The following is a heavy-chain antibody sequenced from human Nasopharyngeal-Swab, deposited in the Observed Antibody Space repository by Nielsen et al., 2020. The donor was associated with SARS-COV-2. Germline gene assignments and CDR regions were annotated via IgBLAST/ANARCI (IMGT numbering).Heavy chain of an antibody. D-gene: IGHD3-16*02. Sequence: GGSLRLSCPASGFTFSSYSMNWVRQPPGKGLERVSAISGSGGSTYYADPVKGRFTISRDNSKNTLYLQMDSLRAEDTAVYYCANSERGYDYIWGSYRYGTVGAFDYWGQGTLVTVSS. CDR3: ANSERGYDYIWGSYRYGTVGAFDY. CDR1: GFTFSSYS. V-gene: IGHV3-23*01. CDR2: ISGSGGST. J-gene: IGHJ4*02.